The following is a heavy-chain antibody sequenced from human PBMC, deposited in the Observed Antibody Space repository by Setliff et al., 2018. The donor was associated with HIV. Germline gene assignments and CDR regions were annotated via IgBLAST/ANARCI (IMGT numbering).Heavy chain of an antibody. J-gene: IGHJ6*03. CDR2: ISGLGGGTI. Sequence: PGGSLRLSCAASGFTFSDYYMSWIRQAPGKGLEWVSYISGLGGGTIYYADSVRGRFTISRDDAEKSVYLQMNSLRAEDTAVYYCARAGVVEGYYYYYYMDVWGKGTTVTVSS. D-gene: IGHD2-15*01. V-gene: IGHV3-11*04. CDR1: GFTFSDYY. CDR3: ARAGVVEGYYYYYYMDV.